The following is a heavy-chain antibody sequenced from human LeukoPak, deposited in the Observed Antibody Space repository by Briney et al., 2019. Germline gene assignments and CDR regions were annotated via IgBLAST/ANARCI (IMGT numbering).Heavy chain of an antibody. J-gene: IGHJ6*03. Sequence: GGSLRLSCAASGFTFSSYGMHWVRQAPGKGLEWVAVISFDGSSKDYAESVKGRFTITRDNSKNTLYLQMNSLRVEDTAVYHCAKAADQYYYYYFYYMDVWGKGTTVTVSS. CDR1: GFTFSSYG. CDR3: AKAADQYYYYYFYYMDV. V-gene: IGHV3-30*18. D-gene: IGHD2-2*01. CDR2: ISFDGSSK.